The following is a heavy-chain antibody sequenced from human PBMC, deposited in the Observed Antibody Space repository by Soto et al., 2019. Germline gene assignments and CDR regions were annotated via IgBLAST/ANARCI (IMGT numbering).Heavy chain of an antibody. CDR3: ASATYYYDSSGYSDNWFDP. J-gene: IGHJ5*02. D-gene: IGHD3-22*01. CDR1: GFTFSSYA. V-gene: IGHV3-30-3*01. CDR2: ISYDGSNK. Sequence: LRLSCAASGFTFSSYAMHWVRQAPGKGLEWVAVISYDGSNKYYTDSVKGRFTISRDNSKNTLYLQMNSLRADDTAVYYCASATYYYDSSGYSDNWFDPWGQGTLVTVSS.